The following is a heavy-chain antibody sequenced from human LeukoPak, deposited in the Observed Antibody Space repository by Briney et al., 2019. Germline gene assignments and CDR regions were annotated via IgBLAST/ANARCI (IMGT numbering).Heavy chain of an antibody. CDR3: ASRYIAAAGRVFDY. J-gene: IGHJ4*02. V-gene: IGHV1-46*01. CDR2: INPNGGST. CDR1: GYTFTRYY. Sequence: GASVKVSCKASGYTFTRYYMHWVRQAPGQGLEWMGIINPNGGSTSYAQKFQGRVTMTRDTSTSTVYMELSSLRSEDTAVYYCASRYIAAAGRVFDYWGQGTLVTVSS. D-gene: IGHD6-13*01.